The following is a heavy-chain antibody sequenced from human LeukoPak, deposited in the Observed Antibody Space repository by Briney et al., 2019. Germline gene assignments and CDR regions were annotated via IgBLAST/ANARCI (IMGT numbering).Heavy chain of an antibody. D-gene: IGHD2-2*01. J-gene: IGHJ5*02. V-gene: IGHV4-59*01. CDR1: GGSISSYY. CDR3: ARDPGCSSTSCPLYNWFDP. CDR2: IYYSGST. Sequence: SETLSLTCTVCGGSISSYYWSWIRQPPGKGLEWIGYIYYSGSTNYNPSLKSRVTISVDTSKNQFSLKLSSVTAADTAVYYCARDPGCSSTSCPLYNWFDPWGQGTLVTVSS.